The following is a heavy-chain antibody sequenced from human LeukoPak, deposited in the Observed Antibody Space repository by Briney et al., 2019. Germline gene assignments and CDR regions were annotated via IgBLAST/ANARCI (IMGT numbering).Heavy chain of an antibody. CDR3: ARGEYGSGSYHIDY. CDR2: IRYDSIHT. V-gene: IGHV3-30*02. Sequence: GGSLRLSCAASEFSYGMHWVRHPPGKGLEWVAFIRYDSIHTYYADSVKGRFTISRDNSKNTLYLQMNSLRAGDTAVYYCARGEYGSGSYHIDYWGQGTLVTVSS. CDR1: EFSYG. D-gene: IGHD3-10*01. J-gene: IGHJ4*02.